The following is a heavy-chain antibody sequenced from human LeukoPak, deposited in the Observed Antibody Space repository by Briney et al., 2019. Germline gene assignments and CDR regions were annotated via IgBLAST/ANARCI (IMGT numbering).Heavy chain of an antibody. Sequence: ASVKVSSVPSGYTPTIYATSCGPDAPGQGLECMGWFSVYNGNTNYAQKLQSRVTMTTDTSTSTAYMELRSLRSDDTAVYYCARDPDPDIVAGGNIDYYYGMDVWGQGTTVTVSS. CDR3: ARDPDPDIVAGGNIDYYYGMDV. J-gene: IGHJ6*02. D-gene: IGHD2-15*01. CDR1: GYTPTIYA. CDR2: FSVYNGNT. V-gene: IGHV1-18*01.